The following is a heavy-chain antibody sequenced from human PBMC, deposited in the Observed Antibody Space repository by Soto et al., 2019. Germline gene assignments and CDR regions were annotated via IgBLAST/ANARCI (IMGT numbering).Heavy chain of an antibody. CDR1: GGTFSSSV. J-gene: IGHJ4*02. CDR2: IIPNLTT. Sequence: QVQLVQSGAEVKQPGSSVKVSCKASGGTFSSSVFIWVRQAPGQGLEWMGGIIPNLTTRYAQRFQGRVTITADKSTSPADMELNSLNSEDTAVYYCARGDYYGSGKFDFWGQGTLVTVSS. V-gene: IGHV1-69*14. CDR3: ARGDYYGSGKFDF. D-gene: IGHD3-10*01.